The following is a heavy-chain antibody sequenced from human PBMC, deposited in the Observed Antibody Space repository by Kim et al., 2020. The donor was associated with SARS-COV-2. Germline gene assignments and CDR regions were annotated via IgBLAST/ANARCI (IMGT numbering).Heavy chain of an antibody. CDR1: GFGFSTNA. J-gene: IGHJ6*02. V-gene: IGHV3-23*01. D-gene: IGHD3-10*01. CDR2: ISGTGTDL. CDR3: AKDIWDYSGMDV. Sequence: GWSLRLSCAASGFGFSTNAMGWVRQAPGKGLEWVSSISGTGTDLYYADSVRSRFTISRDIGKSTLYLQMNSLRAEDTALYYCAKDIWDYSGMDVWGQGTT.